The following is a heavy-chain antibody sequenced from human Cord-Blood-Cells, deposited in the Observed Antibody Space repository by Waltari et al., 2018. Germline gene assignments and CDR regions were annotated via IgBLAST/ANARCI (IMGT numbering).Heavy chain of an antibody. CDR1: GGSISSYY. J-gene: IGHJ5*02. CDR3: ARESNYGGEGAWFDP. Sequence: QVQLQESGPGLVKPSETLSLTCTVSGGSISSYYWSWIRQPAGKGLEWIGRIYTSGSTNYNPPLESRVTMSVDTSKNQFSLKLSSVTAADTAVYYCARESNYGGEGAWFDPWGQGTLVTVSS. D-gene: IGHD4-4*01. V-gene: IGHV4-4*07. CDR2: IYTSGST.